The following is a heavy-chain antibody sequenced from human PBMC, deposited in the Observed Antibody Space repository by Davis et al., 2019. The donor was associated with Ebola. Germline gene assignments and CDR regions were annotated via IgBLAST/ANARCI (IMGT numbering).Heavy chain of an antibody. CDR1: GFTFDDYA. D-gene: IGHD6-19*01. J-gene: IGHJ4*02. CDR3: AKGYGDVVAGWWDLWYFDY. CDR2: ISGDGGST. V-gene: IGHV3-43*02. Sequence: PGGSLRLSCAASGFTFDDYAMHWVRQAPGKGLEWVSLISGDGGSTYYADSVKGRFTISRDNSKNSLYLQMNSLRTEDTALYYCAKGYGDVVAGWWDLWYFDYWGQGTLVTVSS.